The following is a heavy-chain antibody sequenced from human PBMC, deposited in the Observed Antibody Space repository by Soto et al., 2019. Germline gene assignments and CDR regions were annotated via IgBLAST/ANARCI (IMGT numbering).Heavy chain of an antibody. Sequence: LRLSCAVYGGSFSGYYWSWIRQPPGKGLEWIGEINHSGSTNYNPSLKSRVTISVDTSKNQFSLKLSSVTAADTAVYYCARVGRDNIVVVPAAKYYFDYWGQGTLVTVSS. V-gene: IGHV4-34*01. J-gene: IGHJ4*02. D-gene: IGHD2-2*01. CDR2: INHSGST. CDR1: GGSFSGYY. CDR3: ARVGRDNIVVVPAAKYYFDY.